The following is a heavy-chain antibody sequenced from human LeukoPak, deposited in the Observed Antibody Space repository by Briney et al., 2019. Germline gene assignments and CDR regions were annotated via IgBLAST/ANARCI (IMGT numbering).Heavy chain of an antibody. CDR2: IIPIFGTA. CDR3: ARVYYGDYGLDY. J-gene: IGHJ4*02. D-gene: IGHD4-17*01. Sequence: GASVKVSCKASGGTFSSYAISWVRQAPGQGLEWMGGIIPIFGTANYAQKFQGRVTITADESTSTAYMELSSLRSEDTAVYYCARVYYGDYGLDYWGQGTLVTVSS. CDR1: GGTFSSYA. V-gene: IGHV1-69*13.